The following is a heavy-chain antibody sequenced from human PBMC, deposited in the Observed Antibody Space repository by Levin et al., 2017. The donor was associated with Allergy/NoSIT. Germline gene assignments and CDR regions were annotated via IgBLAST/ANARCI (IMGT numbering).Heavy chain of an antibody. CDR3: ARENPPLDYYDSSVTPSGFDY. D-gene: IGHD3-22*01. CDR1: GFTFSDYY. V-gene: IGHV3-11*01. CDR2: ISSSGSTI. Sequence: NTGGSLRLSCAASGFTFSDYYMSWIRQAPGKGLEWVSYISSSGSTIYYADSVKGRFTISRDNAKNSLYLQMNSLRAEDTAVYYCARENPPLDYYDSSVTPSGFDYWGQGTLVTVSS. J-gene: IGHJ4*02.